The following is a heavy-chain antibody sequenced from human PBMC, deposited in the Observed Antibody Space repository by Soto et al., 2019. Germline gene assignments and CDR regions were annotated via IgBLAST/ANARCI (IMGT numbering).Heavy chain of an antibody. J-gene: IGHJ5*02. Sequence: EVQLVESGGGLVKPGGSLRLSCAASGFTFSSYSMNWVRQAPGKGLEWVSSISSSSSYIYYADSVKGRFTISRDNAKNSLYLQMNSLRAEDTAVYYCARGVVVENVNWFDPWGQGTLVTVSS. CDR2: ISSSSSYI. D-gene: IGHD2-2*01. CDR3: ARGVVVENVNWFDP. V-gene: IGHV3-21*01. CDR1: GFTFSSYS.